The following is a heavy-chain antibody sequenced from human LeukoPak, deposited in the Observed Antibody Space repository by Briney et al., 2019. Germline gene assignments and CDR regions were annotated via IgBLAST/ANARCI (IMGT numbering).Heavy chain of an antibody. CDR2: ISGSGGST. D-gene: IGHD5-18*01. CDR1: GFTFDDYG. Sequence: PGGSLRLSCAASGFTFDDYGMSWVRQAPGKGLEWVSAISGSGGSTYYADSVKGRFTISRDNSKNTLYLQMNSLRAEDTAVYYCAKGTAMVVYYYYYYMDVWGKGTTVTVSS. J-gene: IGHJ6*03. V-gene: IGHV3-23*01. CDR3: AKGTAMVVYYYYYYMDV.